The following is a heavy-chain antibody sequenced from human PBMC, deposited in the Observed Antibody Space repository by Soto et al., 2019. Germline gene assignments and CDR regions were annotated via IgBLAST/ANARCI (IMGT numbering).Heavy chain of an antibody. Sequence: GGSLRLSCAASGFTVSSNYMSWVRQAPGKGLEWVSVISYDGSNKYYADSVKGRFTISRDNSKNTLYLQMNSLRAEDTAVYYCAKDGASSSGENGMDVWGQGTTVTVSS. J-gene: IGHJ6*02. CDR2: ISYDGSNK. V-gene: IGHV3-30*18. CDR1: GFTVSSNY. D-gene: IGHD6-6*01. CDR3: AKDGASSSGENGMDV.